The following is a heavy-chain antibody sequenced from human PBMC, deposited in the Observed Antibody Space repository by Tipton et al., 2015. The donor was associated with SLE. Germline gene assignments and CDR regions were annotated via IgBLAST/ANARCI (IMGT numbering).Heavy chain of an antibody. Sequence: TLSLTCTVSGGSISSSSYYWGWIFQPPGKGLEWFGYMSYSGSTNYNPSLKCRVTMSLDTSKNQFSLKLNSVTAADTAVYYCARGVRIAVVKGWYFDLWGRGTLVTVSS. V-gene: IGHV4-61*05. CDR2: MSYSGST. J-gene: IGHJ2*01. CDR3: ARGVRIAVVKGWYFDL. CDR1: GGSISSSSYY. D-gene: IGHD6-19*01.